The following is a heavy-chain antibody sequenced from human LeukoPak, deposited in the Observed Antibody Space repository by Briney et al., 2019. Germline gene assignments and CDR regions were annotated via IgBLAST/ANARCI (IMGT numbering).Heavy chain of an antibody. D-gene: IGHD6-13*01. Sequence: AGGSLRLSCAASGFAFDDYGMSWVRQAPGKGLEWVSGISWNSGSTGYADSVKGRFTISRDNSKNTLYLQMNSLRAEDTAVYYCAKDKTTYSSSWPLFDYWGQGTLVTVSS. CDR1: GFAFDDYG. V-gene: IGHV3-20*04. CDR2: ISWNSGST. CDR3: AKDKTTYSSSWPLFDY. J-gene: IGHJ4*02.